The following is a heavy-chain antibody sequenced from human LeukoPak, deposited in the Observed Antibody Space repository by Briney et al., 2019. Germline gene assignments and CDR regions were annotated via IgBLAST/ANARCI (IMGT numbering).Heavy chain of an antibody. CDR3: ARAPQRSYQHNWFDP. CDR2: IYYSGNT. D-gene: IGHD2-21*01. CDR1: GDSISTSNSY. V-gene: IGHV4-39*07. Sequence: SETPSLTCTVSGDSISTSNSYWGWIRQPPGKGLEWIGSIYYSGNTYYNASLKSRVTISVDTSKNQFSLKLSSVTAADTAVYYCARAPQRSYQHNWFDPWGQGTLVTVSS. J-gene: IGHJ5*02.